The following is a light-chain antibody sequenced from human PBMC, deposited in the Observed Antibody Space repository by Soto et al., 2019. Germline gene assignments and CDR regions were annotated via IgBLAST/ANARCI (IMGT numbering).Light chain of an antibody. Sequence: EIVLTQSPVTLSVSPGERATLSCRASRSVSSNLAWYQQKPGQTPRLLIYGASTRATGIPARFSGSGSGTEFTLTINSLQSEDFAVYYCHQYDNWPPWTFGQGTKVDI. J-gene: IGKJ1*01. V-gene: IGKV3-15*01. CDR1: RSVSSN. CDR3: HQYDNWPPWT. CDR2: GAS.